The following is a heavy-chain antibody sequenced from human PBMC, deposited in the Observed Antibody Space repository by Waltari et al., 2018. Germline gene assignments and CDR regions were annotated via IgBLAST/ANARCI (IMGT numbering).Heavy chain of an antibody. Sequence: QLQLQESGPGLVKPSETLSLTCTVSGGSISSSGLYWGWIRQPPGKEPEWIASISYSGTTYYNPSLKSRVTISADTSKNQFSLRVTSVTAADTAVYYWARRSGSGGSWYFDYWGQGTLVTVSS. CDR3: ARRSGSGGSWYFDY. CDR2: ISYSGTT. CDR1: GGSISSSGLY. J-gene: IGHJ4*02. V-gene: IGHV4-39*01. D-gene: IGHD2-15*01.